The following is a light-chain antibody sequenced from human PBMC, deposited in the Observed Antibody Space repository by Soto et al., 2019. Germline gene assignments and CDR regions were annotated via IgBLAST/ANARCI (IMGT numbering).Light chain of an antibody. Sequence: SALTQPASVSGSPGQSITIPCTGSSSDVGSHDIVSWYQQHPGKAPKLFLYEVTKRPSGVSNRFSGSKSGSTASLTISGLQAEDEADYYCCSYVGGSIWVFGGGTKVTVL. CDR3: CSYVGGSIWV. V-gene: IGLV2-23*02. CDR2: EVT. J-gene: IGLJ3*02. CDR1: SSDVGSHDI.